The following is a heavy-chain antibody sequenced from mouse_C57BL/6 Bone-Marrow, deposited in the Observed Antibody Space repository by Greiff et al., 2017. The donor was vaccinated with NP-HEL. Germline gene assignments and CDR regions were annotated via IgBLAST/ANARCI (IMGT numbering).Heavy chain of an antibody. D-gene: IGHD4-1*01. J-gene: IGHJ3*01. CDR1: GFSFNTYA. V-gene: IGHV10-1*01. CDR3: VRQDWDRAWFAY. CDR2: IRSKSNNYAT. Sequence: EVQLQESGGGLVQPKGSLKLSCAASGFSFNTYAMNWVRQAPGKGLEWVARIRSKSNNYATYYADSVKDRFTISRDDSESMLYLQMNNLKTEDTAMYCCVRQDWDRAWFAYWGQGTLVTVSA.